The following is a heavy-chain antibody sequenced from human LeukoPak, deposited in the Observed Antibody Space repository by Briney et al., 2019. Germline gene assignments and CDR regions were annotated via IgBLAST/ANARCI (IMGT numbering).Heavy chain of an antibody. CDR3: ATAPVWFGELFSDY. J-gene: IGHJ4*02. D-gene: IGHD3-10*01. V-gene: IGHV1-24*01. CDR2: FDPEDGET. Sequence: GASVKVSCKVSGYTLTELSMHWVRQAPGKGLEWMGGFDPEDGETIYAQKFQGRVTMTEDTSTDTAYMELSSLRSEDTAVYYCATAPVWFGELFSDYWGQGTLVTVSS. CDR1: GYTLTELS.